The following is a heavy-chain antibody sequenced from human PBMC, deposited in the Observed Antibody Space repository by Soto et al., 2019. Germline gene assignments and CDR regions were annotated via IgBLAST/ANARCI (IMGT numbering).Heavy chain of an antibody. CDR1: GFTFNNAW. J-gene: IGHJ4*02. CDR2: MKSKSEGETT. CDR3: TAQFYFDASGYSFDL. V-gene: IGHV3-15*01. Sequence: GSLRLSCAASGFTFNNAWMGWVRQAPGQXLEWVGHMKSKSEGETTDYAAPVKGRFTISRDDSKNTVYLQMNSLTTEDTAVYYCTAQFYFDASGYSFDLWGQGTLVTVSS. D-gene: IGHD3-22*01.